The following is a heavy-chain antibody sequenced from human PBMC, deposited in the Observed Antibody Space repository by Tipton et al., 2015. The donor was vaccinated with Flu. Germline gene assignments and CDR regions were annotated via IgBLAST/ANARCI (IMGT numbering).Heavy chain of an antibody. J-gene: IGHJ4*02. CDR1: GFTFSNYW. V-gene: IGHV3-7*01. Sequence: VQLVQSGGGLVQPGGSLRLSCAASGFTFSNYWILWVRKAPGKGLEWVANINEDGSTTYYVDSVKGRFTISRDNARNSVSLQMNSLRAEDTALYYCAVFKNPGHWGQGTLVTVSS. CDR3: AVFKNPGH. D-gene: IGHD2-21*01. CDR2: INEDGSTT.